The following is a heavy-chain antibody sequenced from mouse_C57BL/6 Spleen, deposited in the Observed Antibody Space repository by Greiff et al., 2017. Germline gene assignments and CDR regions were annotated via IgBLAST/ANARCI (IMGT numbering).Heavy chain of an antibody. CDR1: GYAFRSYW. CDR3: ARADGITTFAMDY. D-gene: IGHD1-1*01. J-gene: IGHJ4*01. V-gene: IGHV1-80*01. Sequence: QLQLKESGAELVKPGASVKISCKASGYAFRSYWMNWVKQRPGKCLEWIGQIYPGDGDTNYNGKFKGKATLTADKSSSTAYMQLSSLTSEDSAVYFCARADGITTFAMDYWGQGTSVTVSS. CDR2: IYPGDGDT.